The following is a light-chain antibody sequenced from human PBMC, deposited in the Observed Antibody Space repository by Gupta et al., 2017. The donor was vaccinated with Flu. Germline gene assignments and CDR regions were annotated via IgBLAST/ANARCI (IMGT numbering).Light chain of an antibody. CDR1: QSVSSY. CDR2: DAS. CDR3: QQRSNWPPYT. Sequence: EIVLTQSPATLSLSPGERATLPCRASQSVSSYLAWYQQKPGQAPRLLIYDASNRATGIPARFSGSGSGTDFTLTISSLEPEDFAVYYYQQRSNWPPYTFGQGTKLEIK. V-gene: IGKV3-11*01. J-gene: IGKJ2*01.